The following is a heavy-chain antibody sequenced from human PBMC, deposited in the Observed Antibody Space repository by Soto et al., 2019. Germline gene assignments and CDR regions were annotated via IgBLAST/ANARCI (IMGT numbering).Heavy chain of an antibody. V-gene: IGHV4-34*01. D-gene: IGHD6-13*01. J-gene: IGHJ3*02. CDR1: GGSFSGYY. CDR3: ARGLEQQLVLVAFDI. Sequence: KQSQTLSLTCAVYGGSFSGYYWSWIRQPPGKGLEWIGEINHSGSTNYNPSLKRRVTISVDTSKNQFSLKLSSVTAADTAVYYCARGLEQQLVLVAFDIWGQGTMVTVSS. CDR2: INHSGST.